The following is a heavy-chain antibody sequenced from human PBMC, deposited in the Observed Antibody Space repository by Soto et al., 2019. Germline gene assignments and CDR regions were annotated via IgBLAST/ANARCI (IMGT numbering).Heavy chain of an antibody. Sequence: SVTVSCKASGYTFTNHGLSWVRQAPGHGLEWVGWISAYNGNTNYAQKLQGRVTMTADTSTSTAYVPLRSLTYDRTALHDVRGGLGKDDWGQGTLVTVYS. CDR1: GYTFTNHG. CDR2: ISAYNGNT. CDR3: RGGLGKDD. D-gene: IGHD3-10*01. V-gene: IGHV1-18*01. J-gene: IGHJ4*02.